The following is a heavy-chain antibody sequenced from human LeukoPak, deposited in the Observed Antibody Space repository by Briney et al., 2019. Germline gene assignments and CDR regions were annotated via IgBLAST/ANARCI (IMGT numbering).Heavy chain of an antibody. J-gene: IGHJ4*02. CDR2: IGYDGSDK. CDR1: GFTFTNYW. CDR3: AKDEGSSCGGDCPLDY. V-gene: IGHV3-30*18. Sequence: GGSLRLSCAASGFTFTNYWMHWVRQAPGKGLEWVAVIGYDGSDKYYADSVKGRFTISRDNSKKTLYLQVNSLRPEDTALYYCAKDEGSSCGGDCPLDYWGQGTLVTVSS. D-gene: IGHD2-21*02.